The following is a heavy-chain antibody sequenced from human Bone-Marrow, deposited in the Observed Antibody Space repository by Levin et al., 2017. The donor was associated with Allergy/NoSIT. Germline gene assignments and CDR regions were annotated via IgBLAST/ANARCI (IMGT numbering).Heavy chain of an antibody. CDR2: IDWDGEE. J-gene: IGHJ2*01. D-gene: IGHD2-21*02. Sequence: KVSGPTLVKPTQTLTLTCTFSGFSFDTNGMRVSWIRQSPGKALEWLARIDWDGEEFYSASLKTRLTISKDTSKNQVVLTMTNMDPVDTATYYCARTYCRGGGGCYGLSWHFDLWGRGTRVTVSS. CDR3: ARTYCRGGGGCYGLSWHFDL. V-gene: IGHV2-70*04. CDR1: GFSFDTNGMR.